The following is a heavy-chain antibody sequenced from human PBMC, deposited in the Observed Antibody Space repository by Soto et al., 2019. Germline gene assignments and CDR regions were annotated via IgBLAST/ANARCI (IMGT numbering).Heavy chain of an antibody. CDR2: ISPNSGDT. CDR1: GYTFTGYD. Sequence: QVQLVQSGAEVKKPGASVKVSCKASGYTFTGYDMHWVRQAPGQGLEWMGWISPNSGDTNYAQKFQGWVTMTRDTSTSTXYMELSRLRSDDTAVYYCARTHCSSISCYVGSWDYWGQGTLVTVSS. CDR3: ARTHCSSISCYVGSWDY. D-gene: IGHD2-2*01. V-gene: IGHV1-2*04. J-gene: IGHJ4*02.